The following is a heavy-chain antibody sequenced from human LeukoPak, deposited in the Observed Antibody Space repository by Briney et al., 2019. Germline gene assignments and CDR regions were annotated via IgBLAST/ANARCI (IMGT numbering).Heavy chain of an antibody. D-gene: IGHD6-19*01. V-gene: IGHV3-30-3*01. CDR2: ISYDGSNK. Sequence: SGGSLRLSCAASGFTFSSYAMHGVRQAPGKGLEWVAVISYDGSNKYYADSVKGRFTISRDNSKNTLYLQMNSLRAEDTAVYYCARSIAVAVPDYWGQGTLVTVSS. CDR3: ARSIAVAVPDY. J-gene: IGHJ4*02. CDR1: GFTFSSYA.